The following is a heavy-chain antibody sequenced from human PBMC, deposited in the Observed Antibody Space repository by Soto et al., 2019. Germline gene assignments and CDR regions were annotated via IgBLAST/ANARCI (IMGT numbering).Heavy chain of an antibody. V-gene: IGHV1-69*06. CDR1: GGTFSSYA. Sequence: QVQLVQSGAEVKKPGSSVKVSCKASGGTFSSYAISWVRQAPGQGLEWMGGIMPIFGTANYAQKFQGRVTITAYKPTSTAYMELSSLRTEHTAVYYCARGDDYYDSSGYARITKRKDLPRKFDYWGQGTLVTVSS. CDR3: ARGDDYYDSSGYARITKRKDLPRKFDY. CDR2: IMPIFGTA. D-gene: IGHD3-22*01. J-gene: IGHJ4*02.